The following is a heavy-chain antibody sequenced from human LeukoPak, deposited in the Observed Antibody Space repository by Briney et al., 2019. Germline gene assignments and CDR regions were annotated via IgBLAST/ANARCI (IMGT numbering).Heavy chain of an antibody. CDR1: GGSINNNF. Sequence: PSETLSLTCTVSGGSINNNFLSWIRQPAGRGLEWIGRVYTSGTSNYNPSLRSRVTMSVDTSKNQFSLKLSSVTAADTAVYYCARGISMVRGVTYYAMDVWGQGTTVTVSS. CDR2: VYTSGTS. D-gene: IGHD3-10*01. J-gene: IGHJ6*02. V-gene: IGHV4-4*07. CDR3: ARGISMVRGVTYYAMDV.